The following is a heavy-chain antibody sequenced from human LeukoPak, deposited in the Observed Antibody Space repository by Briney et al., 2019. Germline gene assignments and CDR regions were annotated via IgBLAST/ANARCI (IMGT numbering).Heavy chain of an antibody. CDR3: ARGIESYGDYGY. D-gene: IGHD4-17*01. Sequence: SETLSLTCTVSGGSISGSYWSWIRQPPGKGLEWIAYMYDSGSTNYNPSLKSRVTISIDTSKNQFSLKLSSLTAADTAIYYCARGIESYGDYGYWGQGILVTVSS. V-gene: IGHV4-59*01. CDR1: GGSISGSY. CDR2: MYDSGST. J-gene: IGHJ4*02.